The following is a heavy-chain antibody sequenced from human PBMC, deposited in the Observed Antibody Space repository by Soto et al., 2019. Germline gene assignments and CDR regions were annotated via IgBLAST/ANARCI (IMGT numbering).Heavy chain of an antibody. CDR2: IYYSEST. CDR3: TRGYDILTGPLDY. J-gene: IGHJ4*02. Sequence: SETLSLTCTVSGGSISSYFWSWIRQPPGKGLEWIGYIYYSESTNYNPSLKSRVTISVDTSKSQFSLNLNSVTAADTAVYYCTRGYDILTGPLDYWGPGTLVTVSS. V-gene: IGHV4-59*08. D-gene: IGHD3-9*01. CDR1: GGSISSYF.